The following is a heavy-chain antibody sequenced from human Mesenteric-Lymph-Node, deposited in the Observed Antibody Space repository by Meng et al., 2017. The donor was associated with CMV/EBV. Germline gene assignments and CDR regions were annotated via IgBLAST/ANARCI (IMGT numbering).Heavy chain of an antibody. J-gene: IGHJ4*02. Sequence: SGGNFGKCAIRWVRQAPGQGLEWMGRIIPIIGIPNYAKNFQGGVTITADKSTSTAYMELSSLTSEDTAVYYCARSKPATNGWSKPFDYWGQGTLVTVSS. V-gene: IGHV1-69*04. CDR3: ARSKPATNGWSKPFDY. CDR1: GGNFGKCA. D-gene: IGHD6-19*01. CDR2: IIPIIGIP.